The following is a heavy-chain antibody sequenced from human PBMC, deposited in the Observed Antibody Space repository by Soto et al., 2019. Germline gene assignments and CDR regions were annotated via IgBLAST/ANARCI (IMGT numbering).Heavy chain of an antibody. J-gene: IGHJ5*02. CDR1: GYTFTGYY. Sequence: AASVKVSCKASGYTFTGYYMHWVRQAPGQGLEWMGWINPNSGGTNYAQKFQGWVTMTKNTLYLQMNSLRAEDTAVYYCARGSADIVLVPAARGGFDPWGQGTLVTAPQ. CDR2: INPNSGGT. D-gene: IGHD2-2*01. CDR3: ARGSADIVLVPAARGGFDP. V-gene: IGHV1-2*04.